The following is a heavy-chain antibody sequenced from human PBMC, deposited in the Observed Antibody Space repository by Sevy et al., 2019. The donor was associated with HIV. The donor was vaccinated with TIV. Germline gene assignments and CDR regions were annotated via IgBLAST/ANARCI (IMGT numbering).Heavy chain of an antibody. D-gene: IGHD3-10*01. CDR1: GFTFNNYA. Sequence: GWSLRLSCAASGFTFNNYAMSWARQAPGKGPEWVAFISDSGGGTQYADSVKCRFTISRDNSKNTLYLQLNNLRVGDTALYYCARVPGAPYCYMDVWGKGTTVTVSS. V-gene: IGHV3-23*01. CDR3: ARVPGAPYCYMDV. CDR2: ISDSGGGT. J-gene: IGHJ6*03.